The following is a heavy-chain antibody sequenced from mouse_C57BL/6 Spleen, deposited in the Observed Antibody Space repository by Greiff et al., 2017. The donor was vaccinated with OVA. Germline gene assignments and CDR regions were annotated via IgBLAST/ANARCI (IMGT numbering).Heavy chain of an antibody. CDR3: ARSTGTFDY. CDR2: INPNNGGT. D-gene: IGHD4-1*02. V-gene: IGHV1-22*01. CDR1: GYTFTDYH. J-gene: IGHJ2*01. Sequence: EVQLQQSGPELVKPGASVKMSCKASGYTFTDYHMHWVKQSHGKSLEWIGYINPNNGGTSYNQKFKGKATLTVNKSSSTAYMELRSLTAEDSAVYYCARSTGTFDYWGQGTTLTVSS.